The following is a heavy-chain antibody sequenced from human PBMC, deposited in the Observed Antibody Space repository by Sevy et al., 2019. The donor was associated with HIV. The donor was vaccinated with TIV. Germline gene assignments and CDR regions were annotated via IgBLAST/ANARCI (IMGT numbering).Heavy chain of an antibody. CDR1: GYTFTSYD. CDR2: MNPNSGNT. V-gene: IGHV1-8*01. Sequence: ASVKVSCKASGYTFTSYDINWVRQATGQGLEWMGWMNPNSGNTGYAQKFQGRVTMIRNTSISTAYMELSSLRSEDTAVYYCARVSRIQLWSDYWGQGTLVTVSS. J-gene: IGHJ4*02. D-gene: IGHD5-18*01. CDR3: ARVSRIQLWSDY.